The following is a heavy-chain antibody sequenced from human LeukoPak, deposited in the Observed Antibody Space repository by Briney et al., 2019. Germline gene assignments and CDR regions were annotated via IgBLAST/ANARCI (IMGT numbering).Heavy chain of an antibody. J-gene: IGHJ3*02. CDR2: ISHDGSER. D-gene: IGHD2-21*01. CDR3: ARIRRSYSTGDAFDI. CDR1: GFTFSGYG. V-gene: IGHV3-30*03. Sequence: GGSLRLSCAASGFTFSGYGMHWVRQAPGKEPEWVAVISHDGSERYYAGSVEGRFTISRDNSKSTLFLQMDGLRDEDTAVFYCARIRRSYSTGDAFDIWGRGTMITVSS.